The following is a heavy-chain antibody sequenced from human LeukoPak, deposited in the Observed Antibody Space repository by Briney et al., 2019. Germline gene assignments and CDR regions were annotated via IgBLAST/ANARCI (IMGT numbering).Heavy chain of an antibody. Sequence: GGSLRLSCAASGFTFSSYWMSWVRQAPGKGLEWVANIKQGGSEKYYVDSVKGRFTISRDNAKHSLYLQMNSLRAEDTAVYYCASDRPAAIAYYYYYMDVWGKGTTVTVSS. J-gene: IGHJ6*03. V-gene: IGHV3-7*01. CDR3: ASDRPAAIAYYYYYMDV. CDR2: IKQGGSEK. CDR1: GFTFSSYW. D-gene: IGHD2-2*02.